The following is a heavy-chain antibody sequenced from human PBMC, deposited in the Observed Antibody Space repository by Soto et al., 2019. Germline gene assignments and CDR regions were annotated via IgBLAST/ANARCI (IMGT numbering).Heavy chain of an antibody. D-gene: IGHD3-16*02. V-gene: IGHV1-46*01. CDR1: GYTFTSYY. CDR3: ARGRGDYIWGSYRSDFDY. J-gene: IGHJ4*02. CDR2: INPSGGST. Sequence: ASVKVSCKASGYTFTSYYMHWVRQAPGQGLEWMGIINPSGGSTSYAQKFQGRVTMTRDTSTSTVYMELSSLRSEDTAVYYCARGRGDYIWGSYRSDFDYWGQGTLVTVSS.